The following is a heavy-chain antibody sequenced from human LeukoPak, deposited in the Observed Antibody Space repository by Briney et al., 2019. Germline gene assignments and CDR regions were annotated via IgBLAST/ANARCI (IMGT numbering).Heavy chain of an antibody. CDR2: INGRGDST. CDR1: GFSFSSYA. V-gene: IGHV3-23*01. Sequence: GGSLRLSCAASGFSFSSYAMSWVRQAPGKGLEWVSGINGRGDSTVYADSVKGRFTISRDNAKNSLYLQMNSLRAEDTAVYYCARAGYSGYDYDFDYWGQGTLVTVSS. J-gene: IGHJ4*02. D-gene: IGHD5-12*01. CDR3: ARAGYSGYDYDFDY.